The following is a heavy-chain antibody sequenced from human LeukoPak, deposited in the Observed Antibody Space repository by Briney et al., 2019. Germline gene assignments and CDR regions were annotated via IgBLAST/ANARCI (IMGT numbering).Heavy chain of an antibody. CDR2: IYYSGST. Sequence: PSETLSLTCTVSGGSISSYYWSWIRQPPGKGLEWIGYIYYSGSTNYNPSLKSRVTISVDTSKNQFSLKLSSVTAADTAVYYCARDAEYYDSSGYSPGWFDPWGQGTLVTVSS. J-gene: IGHJ5*02. V-gene: IGHV4-59*01. CDR1: GGSISSYY. CDR3: ARDAEYYDSSGYSPGWFDP. D-gene: IGHD3-22*01.